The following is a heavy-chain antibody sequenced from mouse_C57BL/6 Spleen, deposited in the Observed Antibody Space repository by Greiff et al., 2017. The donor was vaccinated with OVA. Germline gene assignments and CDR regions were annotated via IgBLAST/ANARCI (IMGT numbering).Heavy chain of an antibody. V-gene: IGHV2-2*01. J-gene: IGHJ1*03. CDR1: GFSLTSYG. D-gene: IGHD1-1*01. Sequence: VQVVESGPGLVQPSQSLSITCTVSGFSLTSYGVHWVRQSPGQGLEWLGVIWSGGSTDYNAAFISRLSISNDNSKSQVFFKRTSLQADDTAIYYCARVYYCSSYGYFDVWGTGTTVTVSA. CDR2: IWSGGST. CDR3: ARVYYCSSYGYFDV.